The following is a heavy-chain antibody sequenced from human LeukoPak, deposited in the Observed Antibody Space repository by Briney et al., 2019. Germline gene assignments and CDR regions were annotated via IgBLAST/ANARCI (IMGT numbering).Heavy chain of an antibody. CDR1: GGSISSYY. CDR2: IYYSGST. V-gene: IGHV4-59*07. CDR3: ARTFMTTVVEFDY. J-gene: IGHJ4*02. Sequence: SDTLSLTYTVSGGSISSYYWSWIRQPPGKGLNWLGYIYYSGSTNSNPSLKSRVTISVDTSKNQFSLKLSSVTAADTAVYYCARTFMTTVVEFDYWGQGTLVTVSS. D-gene: IGHD4-23*01.